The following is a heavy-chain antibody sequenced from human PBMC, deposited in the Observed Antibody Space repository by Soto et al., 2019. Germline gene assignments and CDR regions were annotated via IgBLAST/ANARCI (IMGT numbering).Heavy chain of an antibody. J-gene: IGHJ4*02. D-gene: IGHD4-17*01. CDR1: GGSFTSNNW. CDR3: ASQGGDYGME. Sequence: PSETLSLTCAVSGGSFTSNNWWTWIRQPPGKGLEWIGYIYYSGSTYYNPSLKSRVTISVDTSKNQFSLKLSSVTAADTAVYYCASQGGDYGMEWGQGTLVTVSS. V-gene: IGHV4-30-4*01. CDR2: IYYSGST.